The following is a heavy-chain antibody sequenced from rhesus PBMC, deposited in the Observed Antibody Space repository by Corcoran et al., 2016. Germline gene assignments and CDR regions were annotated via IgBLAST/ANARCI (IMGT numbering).Heavy chain of an antibody. CDR2: ISESCCTI. Sequence: DVQLVESGGGLVKPGGSLRLSCVASGFTFSSYEMNWVRQAPGKGLELGSVISESCCTIYYADSVKGRFTISIDNAKNSLFLQMHSLRAEDTAVYYCTSSPHAGVVVATPGDYWGQGVLVTVSS. CDR3: TSSPHAGVVVATPGDY. J-gene: IGHJ4*01. CDR1: GFTFSSYE. V-gene: IGHV3-100*02. D-gene: IGHD2-21*01.